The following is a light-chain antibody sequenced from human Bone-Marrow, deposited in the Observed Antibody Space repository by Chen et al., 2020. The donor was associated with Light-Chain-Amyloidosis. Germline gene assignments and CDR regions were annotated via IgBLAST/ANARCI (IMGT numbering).Light chain of an antibody. CDR1: QSINNY. V-gene: IGKV1-12*01. CDR3: QQANNFPLT. Sequence: DVQMTQSPSSVSAFVGDRVTITCRASQSINNYLVWYQQRPGNAPKLLIYTASTLQSGVPSRFSGSRSGTDFTLTISSLQPEDVATYYCQQANNFPLTFGGGTKVEIK. J-gene: IGKJ4*01. CDR2: TAS.